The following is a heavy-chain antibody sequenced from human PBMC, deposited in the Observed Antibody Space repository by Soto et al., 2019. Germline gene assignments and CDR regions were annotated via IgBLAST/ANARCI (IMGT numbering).Heavy chain of an antibody. Sequence: EVQLLESGGGLVQPGGSLRLSCAASGFTFSNYAMTWVRQAPGQGLEWVSGISGNGGSTYYADSVKGRFTISRDNSKNTLYLQMNSLRAEDTAVYYCAKETYGSSWYRWFDPWGQGTLVTVSS. V-gene: IGHV3-23*01. CDR1: GFTFSNYA. D-gene: IGHD6-13*01. CDR2: ISGNGGST. J-gene: IGHJ5*02. CDR3: AKETYGSSWYRWFDP.